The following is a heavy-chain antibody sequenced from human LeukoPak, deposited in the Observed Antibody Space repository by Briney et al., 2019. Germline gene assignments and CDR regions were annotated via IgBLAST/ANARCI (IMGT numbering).Heavy chain of an antibody. CDR2: IYYSGST. D-gene: IGHD5-24*01. J-gene: IGHJ4*02. Sequence: SETLSLTCTVSGGSISSYYWSWIRQPPGKGLEWIGYIYYSGSTNYNPSLKSRVTISVDTSKNQFSLKLSSVTAADTAVYYCASYTPVRDGYKRFDYWGQGTLVTVSS. CDR3: ASYTPVRDGYKRFDY. CDR1: GGSISSYY. V-gene: IGHV4-59*12.